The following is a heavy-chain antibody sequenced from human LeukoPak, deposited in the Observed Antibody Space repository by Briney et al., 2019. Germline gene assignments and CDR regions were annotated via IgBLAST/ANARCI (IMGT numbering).Heavy chain of an antibody. CDR2: ISSNGGST. Sequence: GGSLRLSCAASGFTFSSCAMHWVRQAPGKGLEYVSAISSNGGSTYYANSVKGRFTISRDNSKNTLYLQMGSLRAEDMAVYYCARDGAGSYYFDYWGQGTLVTVSS. D-gene: IGHD1-26*01. CDR1: GFTFSSCA. J-gene: IGHJ4*02. V-gene: IGHV3-64*01. CDR3: ARDGAGSYYFDY.